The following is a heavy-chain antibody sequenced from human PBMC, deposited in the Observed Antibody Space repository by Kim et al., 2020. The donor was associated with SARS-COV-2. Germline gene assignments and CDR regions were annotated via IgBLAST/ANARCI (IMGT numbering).Heavy chain of an antibody. CDR1: GFTFSSYG. V-gene: IGHV3-33*01. CDR3: ARDAIWNDIPYFDY. J-gene: IGHJ4*02. Sequence: GGSLRLSCAASGFTFSSYGMHWVRQAPGKGLEWVAVIWYDGSNKYYADSVKGRFTISRDNSKNTLYLQMNSLRAEDTSVYYCARDAIWNDIPYFDYWGQGTLVTVSS. D-gene: IGHD1-1*01. CDR2: IWYDGSNK.